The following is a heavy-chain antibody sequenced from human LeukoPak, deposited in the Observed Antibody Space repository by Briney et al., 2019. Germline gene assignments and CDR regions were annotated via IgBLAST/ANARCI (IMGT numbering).Heavy chain of an antibody. V-gene: IGHV4-59*01. Sequence: SETLSLTYTVSGGSISSYYWSWIRQPPGQGLEWIGYIYYSGSTNYNPSLKSRVTISVDTSKNQFSLKLSSVTAADTAVYYCARVRRDGYNLQEKYYFDYWGQGTLVTVSS. CDR1: GGSISSYY. J-gene: IGHJ4*02. D-gene: IGHD5-24*01. CDR3: ARVRRDGYNLQEKYYFDY. CDR2: IYYSGST.